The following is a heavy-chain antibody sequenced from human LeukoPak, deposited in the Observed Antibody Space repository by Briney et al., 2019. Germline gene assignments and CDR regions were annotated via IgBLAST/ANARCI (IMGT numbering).Heavy chain of an antibody. Sequence: KTSETLSLTCTVSGDSISGGGYFWSWIRQSPGKGLEWIGSINHGGSTYYNPSLKSRVTVSVDMFKNQFSLRLNSVPAADTAVYFCARGLDCIITDCFTGDAFDIWGQGTMVTVSS. CDR3: ARGLDCIITDCFTGDAFDI. J-gene: IGHJ3*02. D-gene: IGHD2-2*02. V-gene: IGHV4-30-2*06. CDR1: GDSISGGGYF. CDR2: INHGGST.